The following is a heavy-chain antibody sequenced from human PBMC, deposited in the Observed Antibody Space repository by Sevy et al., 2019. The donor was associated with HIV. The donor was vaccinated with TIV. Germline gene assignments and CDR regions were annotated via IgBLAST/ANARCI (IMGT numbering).Heavy chain of an antibody. CDR2: ISSSSSYI. V-gene: IGHV3-21*01. CDR1: GFTFSSYS. J-gene: IGHJ3*02. D-gene: IGHD2-15*01. Sequence: GGSLRLSCAASGFTFSSYSMNWVRQAPGKGLEWVSSISSSSSYIYYADSVKGRFTISRDNAKNSLYLQMNSLRAEDTAVYYCASTGDCSGGSCYPDAFDIWGQWTMVTVSS. CDR3: ASTGDCSGGSCYPDAFDI.